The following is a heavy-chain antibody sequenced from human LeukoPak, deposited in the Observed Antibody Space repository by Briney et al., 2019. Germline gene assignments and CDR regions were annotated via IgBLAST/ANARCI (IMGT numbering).Heavy chain of an antibody. CDR1: GGTFSSYA. J-gene: IGHJ4*02. CDR2: IIPIYGTA. Sequence: SSVKVSCKASGGTFSSYAISWVRQAPGQGLEWLGGIIPIYGTANYAQKFQGRVTITADESTSPAYMELSSLRSEDTAVYYCAREGGYLYYDSSCCEEEGDYWGQGTLVTVSS. D-gene: IGHD3-22*01. CDR3: AREGGYLYYDSSCCEEEGDY. V-gene: IGHV1-69*01.